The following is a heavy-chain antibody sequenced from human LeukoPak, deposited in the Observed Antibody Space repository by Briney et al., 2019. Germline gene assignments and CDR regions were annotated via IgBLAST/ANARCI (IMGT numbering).Heavy chain of an antibody. CDR1: GGSFNGYS. CDR3: ARVCLWGGSCYVHYNGMDV. CDR2: INHSGGT. D-gene: IGHD2-2*01. Sequence: SETLSLTCAVYGGSFNGYSWSWIRQPTGKGLEWIGEINHSGGTNYNPSLKSRVTLSVDTSKNQFSLKLRSVTAADTAVYYCARVCLWGGSCYVHYNGMDVWGQGTTVTVSS. V-gene: IGHV4-34*01. J-gene: IGHJ6*02.